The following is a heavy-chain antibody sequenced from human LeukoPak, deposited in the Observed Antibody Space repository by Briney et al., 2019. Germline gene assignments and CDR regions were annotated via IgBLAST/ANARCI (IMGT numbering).Heavy chain of an antibody. CDR1: GGSISSGSYY. V-gene: IGHV4-61*02. D-gene: IGHD3-10*01. CDR2: IYTSGST. Sequence: PSETLSLTCTVSGGSISSGSYYWRWIRQPAGKGLEWIGRIYTSGSTNYNPSLKSRVTISVDTSKNQFSLKLSSVTAADTAVYYCASGSQPFDYWGQGTLVTVSS. CDR3: ASGSQPFDY. J-gene: IGHJ4*02.